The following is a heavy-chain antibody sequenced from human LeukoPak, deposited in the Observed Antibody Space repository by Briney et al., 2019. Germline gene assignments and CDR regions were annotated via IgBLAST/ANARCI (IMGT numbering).Heavy chain of an antibody. CDR3: ARDGCTNGVCYDY. CDR1: GYTFTGYY. D-gene: IGHD2-8*01. Sequence: ASVKVSCKASGYTFTGYYIHWVRQAPGQGLEWMGWINPNSGGTNYAQKFQGRVTMTRDTSISTAYMELSRLRSDDTAVYYCARDGCTNGVCYDYWGQGTLVTVSS. CDR2: INPNSGGT. J-gene: IGHJ4*02. V-gene: IGHV1-2*02.